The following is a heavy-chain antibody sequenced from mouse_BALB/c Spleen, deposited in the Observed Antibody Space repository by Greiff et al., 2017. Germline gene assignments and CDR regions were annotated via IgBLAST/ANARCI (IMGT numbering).Heavy chain of an antibody. D-gene: IGHD1-1*02. CDR1: GFTFSSYA. V-gene: IGHV5-6-5*01. J-gene: IGHJ4*01. CDR2: ISSGGST. Sequence: EVKLVESGGGLVKPGGSLKLSCAASGFTFSSYAMSWVRQTPEKRLEWVASISSGGSTYYPDSVKGRVTISRDNARNILYLQMSSLRSEDTAMYYCARAGWDYAMDYWGQGTSVTVSS. CDR3: ARAGWDYAMDY.